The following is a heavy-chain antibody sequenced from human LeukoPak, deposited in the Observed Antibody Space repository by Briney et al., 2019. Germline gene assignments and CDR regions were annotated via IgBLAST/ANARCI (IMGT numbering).Heavy chain of an antibody. D-gene: IGHD4-17*01. J-gene: IGHJ4*02. CDR1: GFSFSDSY. CDR2: ISRSGSTI. V-gene: IGHV3-11*01. Sequence: GGSLRLSCAASGFSFSDSYMSWIRQAPGKGLEWVSYISRSGSTIYYADSVRGRFTISRDNAKNSLYLQMNSLRAEDTAVYYCAKSTVTTDWGQGSLVTVSS. CDR3: AKSTVTTD.